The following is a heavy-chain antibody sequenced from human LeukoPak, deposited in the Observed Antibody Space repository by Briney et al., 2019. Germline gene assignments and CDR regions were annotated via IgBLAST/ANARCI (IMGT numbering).Heavy chain of an antibody. CDR1: GGSISSYY. V-gene: IGHV4-59*01. CDR2: SYYSGST. J-gene: IGHJ4*02. CDR3: AGGRGYSYGLFDY. Sequence: SETLSLTCTVSGGSISSYYWSWIRQPPGKGLEWTGYSYYSGSTNYNPSLKSRVTISVDTSKNQFSLKLSSVTAADTAVYYCAGGRGYSYGLFDYWGQGPLVPVSS. D-gene: IGHD5-18*01.